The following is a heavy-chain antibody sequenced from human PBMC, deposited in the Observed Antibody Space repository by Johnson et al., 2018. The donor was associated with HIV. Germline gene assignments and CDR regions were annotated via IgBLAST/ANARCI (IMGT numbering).Heavy chain of an antibody. J-gene: IGHJ3*02. V-gene: IGHV3-33*08. D-gene: IGHD2-2*01. CDR1: GFTLDDNG. Sequence: QVQLVASGGGVVRPGGSLRLSCAASGFTLDDNGMSWVRQAPGKGLEWVAVISFDGNLKKYADSVKGRFTTSRENYKNSFYLHMNSLRAGDTAVYYCARRSITSDGFDIWGQGTMVTVSS. CDR2: ISFDGNLK. CDR3: ARRSITSDGFDI.